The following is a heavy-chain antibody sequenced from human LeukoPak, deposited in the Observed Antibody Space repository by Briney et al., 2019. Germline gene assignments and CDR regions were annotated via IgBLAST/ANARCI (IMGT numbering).Heavy chain of an antibody. CDR2: IYYSGST. V-gene: IGHV4-30-4*01. Sequence: PSETLSLTCTVSGGSISSGDYYWSWIRQPPGKGLEWIGYIYYSGSTYYNPSLKSRVTISVDTSKNQFSLKLSSVTAADTAVYYCAREYGLRITMVRGAIDYWGQGTLVTVSS. CDR1: GGSISSGDYY. D-gene: IGHD3-10*01. J-gene: IGHJ4*02. CDR3: AREYGLRITMVRGAIDY.